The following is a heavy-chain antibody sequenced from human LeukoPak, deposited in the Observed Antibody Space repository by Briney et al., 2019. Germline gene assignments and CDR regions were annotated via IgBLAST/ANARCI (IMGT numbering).Heavy chain of an antibody. CDR3: ARGESYYGSNRYFDY. CDR2: INPSGGST. Sequence: ASVKVSCKASGCTFTSYYMHWVRQAPGQGLEWMGIINPSGGSTSYAQKFQGRVTMTRDMSTSTVYMELSSLRSEDTAVYYCARGESYYGSNRYFDYWGQGTLVTVSS. D-gene: IGHD3-10*01. V-gene: IGHV1-46*01. J-gene: IGHJ4*02. CDR1: GCTFTSYY.